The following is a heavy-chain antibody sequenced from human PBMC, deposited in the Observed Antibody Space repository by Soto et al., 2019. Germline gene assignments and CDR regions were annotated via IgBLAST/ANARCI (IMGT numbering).Heavy chain of an antibody. Sequence: DVQLLESGGQLVQPGGSPRLSCSASGFALSSYAMSWVRQAPGKGLQWVSSISAGGDMTYNSDSVKGRFTISRDNSNNALFLQMHNLRIEDTALYYCARGDRGGSGSPASYYYSGWDVWGQGATVTVS. CDR1: GFALSSYA. J-gene: IGHJ6*02. CDR3: ARGDRGGSGSPASYYYSGWDV. CDR2: ISAGGDMT. V-gene: IGHV3-23*01. D-gene: IGHD3-10*01.